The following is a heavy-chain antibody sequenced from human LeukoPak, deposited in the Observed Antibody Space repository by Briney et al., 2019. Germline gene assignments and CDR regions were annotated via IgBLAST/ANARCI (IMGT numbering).Heavy chain of an antibody. CDR1: GASINSHY. CDR2: IYISGST. V-gene: IGHV4-4*07. Sequence: SETLSLTSTVSGASINSHYWSWIRQPAGKGLEWIGRIYISGSTNYNSSLQSRVTMSVDTSKNQFSLKLSSVAAADTAVYYCARDSPHSYGGDDAFDIWGQGTMVTVSS. J-gene: IGHJ3*02. CDR3: ARDSPHSYGGDDAFDI. D-gene: IGHD5-18*01.